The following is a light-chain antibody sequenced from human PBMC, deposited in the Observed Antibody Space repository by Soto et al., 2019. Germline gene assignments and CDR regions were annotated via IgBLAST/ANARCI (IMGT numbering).Light chain of an antibody. CDR3: QQYKTYWT. CDR1: QGMSNW. V-gene: IGKV1-5*02. CDR2: DAS. Sequence: DIQMTQSPSTLSVSIGDRVTIIFLASQGMSNWLAWYQQKPGKAPKLLIYDASSLESGVPSRFSGSGSGTEFTLTISSLQPDDVATYYCQQYKTYWTFGQGTKVDIK. J-gene: IGKJ1*01.